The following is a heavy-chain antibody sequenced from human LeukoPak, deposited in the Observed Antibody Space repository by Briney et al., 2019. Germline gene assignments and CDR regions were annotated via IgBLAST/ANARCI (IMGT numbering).Heavy chain of an antibody. CDR2: ISAYNGNT. Sequence: ASVKVSCMASGYTFTSYGISWVRQAPGQGLEWMGWISAYNGNTNYAQKLQGRVTMTTDTSTSTAYMELRSLRSDDTAVYYCASYSSGWYQFGCWGQGTLVTVSS. J-gene: IGHJ4*02. V-gene: IGHV1-18*01. CDR3: ASYSSGWYQFGC. CDR1: GYTFTSYG. D-gene: IGHD6-19*01.